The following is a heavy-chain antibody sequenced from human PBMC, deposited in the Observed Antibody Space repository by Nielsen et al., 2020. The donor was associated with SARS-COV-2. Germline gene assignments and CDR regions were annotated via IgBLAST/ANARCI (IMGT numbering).Heavy chain of an antibody. CDR2: IGTTGDKT. D-gene: IGHD1-26*01. CDR3: AKISGSQRHYFDF. V-gene: IGHV3-23*01. CDR1: GFSFSSYA. J-gene: IGHJ4*02. Sequence: GGSLRLSCAASGFSFSSYAMTWVRQAPGKGLEWVSSIGTTGDKTFYADSVKGRFTISRDNSKNTLYQQLNSLRAEDTAVFYCAKISGSQRHYFDFWGQGALVTVSS.